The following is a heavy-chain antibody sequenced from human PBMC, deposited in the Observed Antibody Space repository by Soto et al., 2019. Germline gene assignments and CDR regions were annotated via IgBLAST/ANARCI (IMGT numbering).Heavy chain of an antibody. V-gene: IGHV3-48*03. CDR2: ISHTDRLT. CDR3: ARDTGRASADL. CDR1: GFTFSYYG. J-gene: IGHJ5*02. Sequence: GGSLRLSCVGSGFTFSYYGMNWVRQAPGKGLERVAFISHTDRLTHYPDSVRGRFTISRDNAKNSLYLHMTSLRVEDTAVYYCARDTGRASADLWGQGTLVTVSS. D-gene: IGHD6-13*01.